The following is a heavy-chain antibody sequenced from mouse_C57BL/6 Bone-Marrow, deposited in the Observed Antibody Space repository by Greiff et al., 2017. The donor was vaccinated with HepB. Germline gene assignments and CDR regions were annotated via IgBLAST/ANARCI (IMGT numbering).Heavy chain of an antibody. D-gene: IGHD1-1*01. CDR3: ARGGGSSRDYAMDY. CDR1: GYTFTSYW. CDR2: IDPSDSYT. V-gene: IGHV1-69*01. J-gene: IGHJ4*01. Sequence: VQLQQSGAELVMPGASVKLSCKASGYTFTSYWMHWVKQRPGQGLEWIGEIDPSDSYTNYNQKFKGKSTLTVDKSSSTAYMQLSSLTSEDSAVYYCARGGGSSRDYAMDYWGQGTSVTVSS.